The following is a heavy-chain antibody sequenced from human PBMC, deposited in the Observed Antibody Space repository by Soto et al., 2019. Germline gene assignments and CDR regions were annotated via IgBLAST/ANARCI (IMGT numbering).Heavy chain of an antibody. D-gene: IGHD3-16*01. CDR3: ARSIGGKFDY. J-gene: IGHJ4*02. CDR2: INAGNGNT. CDR1: GYTFTSYA. V-gene: IGHV1-3*01. Sequence: ASVKVSCKASGYTFTSYAMHWVRQAPGQRLEWMGWINAGNGNTKYSQKFQGRVTITRDTSASTVYMELSSLGSEDTAVYYCARSIGGKFDYWGQGTLVTVSS.